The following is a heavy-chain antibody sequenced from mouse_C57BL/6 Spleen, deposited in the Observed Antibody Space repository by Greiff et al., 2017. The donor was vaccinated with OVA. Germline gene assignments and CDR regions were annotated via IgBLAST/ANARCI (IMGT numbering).Heavy chain of an antibody. CDR3: SLDSSGSWFAY. CDR2: IDTSDSYT. Sequence: QVQLQQPGAELVRPGTSVKLSCKASGYTFTSYWMHWVKQRPGQGLEWIGVIDTSDSYTNYTQKVKGKATLTGDKSSSAAYMQLISLTSVVSAVDYCSLDSSGSWFAYWGQGTLVTVSA. J-gene: IGHJ3*01. V-gene: IGHV1-59*01. CDR1: GYTFTSYW. D-gene: IGHD3-2*02.